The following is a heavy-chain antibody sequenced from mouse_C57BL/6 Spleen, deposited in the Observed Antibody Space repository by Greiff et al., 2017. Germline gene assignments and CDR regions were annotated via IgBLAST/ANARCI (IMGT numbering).Heavy chain of an antibody. J-gene: IGHJ3*01. CDR2: IDPSDSET. V-gene: IGHV1-52*01. Sequence: QVQLKQSGAELVRPGSSVKLSCKASGYTFTSYWMHWVKQRPIQGLEWIGNIDPSDSETHYNQKFKDKATLTVDKSSSTAYMQLSSLTSEDSAVYYCARNSNYDLAWFAYWGQGTLVTVSA. CDR3: ARNSNYDLAWFAY. CDR1: GYTFTSYW. D-gene: IGHD2-5*01.